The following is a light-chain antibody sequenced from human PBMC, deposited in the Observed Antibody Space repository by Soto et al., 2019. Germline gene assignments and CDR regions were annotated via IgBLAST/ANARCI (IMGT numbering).Light chain of an antibody. CDR3: MRGIHGYP. CDR1: QSLVYSDGNTY. Sequence: DVVMTQSPLSLSVTLGQPASISCRSSQSLVYSDGNTYLHWFQQRPGQSPRRLIYSVSKRDPEGPDRISGSGSCTDFTLEISRVEAEDVGFYYCMRGIHGYPFGQGTKLEIK. CDR2: SVS. V-gene: IGKV2-30*01. J-gene: IGKJ2*01.